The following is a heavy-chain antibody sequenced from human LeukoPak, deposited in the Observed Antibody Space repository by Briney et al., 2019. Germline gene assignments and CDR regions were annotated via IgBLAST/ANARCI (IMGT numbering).Heavy chain of an antibody. J-gene: IGHJ4*02. D-gene: IGHD5-18*01. CDR2: IYYSGST. CDR1: GGSISSYY. V-gene: IGHV4-59*08. CDR3: ARVGGYSYGNYYFNY. Sequence: SETLSLTCTVSGGSISSYYWSWLRQPPGKGLEWIGYIYYSGSTNYNPSLKSRVTISVDTSKNQFSLRLNSVTATDTAVYYCARVGGYSYGNYYFNYWGQGTLVTVSS.